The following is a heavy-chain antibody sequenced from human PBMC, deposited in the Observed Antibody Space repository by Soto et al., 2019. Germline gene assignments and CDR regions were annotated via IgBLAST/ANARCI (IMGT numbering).Heavy chain of an antibody. V-gene: IGHV3-48*03. Sequence: EVQLVEAGGGLVQPGGSLSLSCAASGFTCSSYEMNWVRQSPGKGLEWVSYISSSGSTIYYADSVKGRFTISRDNAKNSLYLQMNSLRAEDTAVYYCAREGGRIAARPLDYWGQGTLVTVSS. CDR3: AREGGRIAARPLDY. CDR2: ISSSGSTI. CDR1: GFTCSSYE. J-gene: IGHJ4*02. D-gene: IGHD6-6*01.